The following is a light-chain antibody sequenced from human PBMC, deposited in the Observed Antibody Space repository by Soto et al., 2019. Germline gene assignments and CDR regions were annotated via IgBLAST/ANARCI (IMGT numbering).Light chain of an antibody. CDR2: AAS. Sequence: DIQMTQSPSSLSASVGDRVTITCRASQSISSYLNWYQQKPGKAPKLLIYAASSLQSGVPSRFSGSGSVTDFTLTISSLQPEDFATYYCQQSYSTPLTFGGGTKVEIE. CDR1: QSISSY. CDR3: QQSYSTPLT. V-gene: IGKV1-39*01. J-gene: IGKJ4*01.